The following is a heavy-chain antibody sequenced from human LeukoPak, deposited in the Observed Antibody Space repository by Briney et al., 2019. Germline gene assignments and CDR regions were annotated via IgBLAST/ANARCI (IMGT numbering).Heavy chain of an antibody. CDR1: GYTFTSYG. J-gene: IGHJ4*02. D-gene: IGHD6-13*01. V-gene: IGHV1-18*01. CDR2: ISAYNGKT. CDR3: AREWYSSSGV. Sequence: GASVKVSCKASGYTFTSYGISWVRQAPGQGLEWMGWISAYNGKTKYQQKLQGGVTMTTDTSTSAAYMELRSLRSDDTAVYYCAREWYSSSGVWGQGTLVTVSS.